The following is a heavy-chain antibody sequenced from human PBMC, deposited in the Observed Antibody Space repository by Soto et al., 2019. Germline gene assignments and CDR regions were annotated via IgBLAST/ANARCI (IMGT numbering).Heavy chain of an antibody. CDR1: GGSISSSSYY. D-gene: IGHD3-22*01. Sequence: SETLSLTCTVSGGSISSSSYYWGWIRQPPGKGLEWIGSIYYSGSTYYNPSLKSRVTISVDTSKNQFSLKLSSVTAADTAVYYCARTITMIVPDYFDYWGQGTLVTVSS. CDR3: ARTITMIVPDYFDY. J-gene: IGHJ4*02. CDR2: IYYSGST. V-gene: IGHV4-39*01.